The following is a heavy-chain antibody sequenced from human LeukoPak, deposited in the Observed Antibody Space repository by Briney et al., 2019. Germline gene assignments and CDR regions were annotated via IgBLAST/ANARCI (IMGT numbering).Heavy chain of an antibody. J-gene: IGHJ6*02. Sequence: GGSLRLSCAASGFTFSSYGMHWVRQAPGKGLEGVAVIWYDGSNKYYADSVKGRFTISRDNSKNTLYLQMNSLRAEDTAVYYCARDEGYYYYGMDVWGQGTTVTVSS. CDR3: ARDEGYYYYGMDV. CDR1: GFTFSSYG. V-gene: IGHV3-33*01. CDR2: IWYDGSNK.